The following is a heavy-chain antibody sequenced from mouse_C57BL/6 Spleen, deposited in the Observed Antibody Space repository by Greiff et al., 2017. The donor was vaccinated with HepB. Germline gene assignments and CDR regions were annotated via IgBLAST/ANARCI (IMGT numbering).Heavy chain of an antibody. CDR3: AKSLGRGYAMDY. J-gene: IGHJ4*01. CDR1: GFTFRDYG. CDR2: ISSGSSTI. D-gene: IGHD4-1*01. Sequence: DVKVVESGGGLVKPGGSLKLSCAASGFTFRDYGMHWVRQAPEKGLEWVAYISSGSSTIYYADTVKGRFTISRDNAKNTLFLQMTSLRSEDTAMYYCAKSLGRGYAMDYWGQGTSVTVSS. V-gene: IGHV5-17*01.